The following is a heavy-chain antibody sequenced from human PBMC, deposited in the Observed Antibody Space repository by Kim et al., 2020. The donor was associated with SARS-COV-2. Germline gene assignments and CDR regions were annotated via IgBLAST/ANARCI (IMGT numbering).Heavy chain of an antibody. V-gene: IGHV4-39*07. CDR3: ARSGTDRGPVCY. CDR1: GGSISSSSYY. D-gene: IGHD1-1*01. Sequence: SETLSLTCTVSGGSISSSSYYWGWIRQPPGKGLEWIGSIYYSGSTYYNPSLKSRVTISVDTSKNQFSLKLSSVTAADTAVDYCARSGTDRGPVCYWGPGTPVTVYS. J-gene: IGHJ4*02. CDR2: IYYSGST.